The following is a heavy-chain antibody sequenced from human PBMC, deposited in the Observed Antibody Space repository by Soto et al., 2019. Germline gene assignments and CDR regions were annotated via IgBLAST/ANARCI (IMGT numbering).Heavy chain of an antibody. V-gene: IGHV3-66*01. CDR1: GFSVAVKY. J-gene: IGHJ4*02. CDR2: ILSGGST. Sequence: EVQLVESGGGLVQPGGSLRLSCAASGFSVAVKYMSWVRQAPGKGLEWVSVILSGGSTYYADSVKGRFSISRDNSKNTLYLQMNSLRGEDTAVDYGASYEYGWGGYWGQGTVVTVSS. CDR3: ASYEYGWGGY. D-gene: IGHD3-10*01.